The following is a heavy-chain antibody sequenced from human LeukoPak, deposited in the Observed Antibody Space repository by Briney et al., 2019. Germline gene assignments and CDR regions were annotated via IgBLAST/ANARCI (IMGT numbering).Heavy chain of an antibody. Sequence: LRLSCAASGFTFSDYYMSWIRQAPGKGLEWIGYIYYSGSTYYNPSLKSRVTVSVDTSKNQFSLKLSSVTAADTAVYYCARETYYDFWSGYATVYYYYMDVWGKGTTVTVSS. CDR2: IYYSGST. CDR1: GFTFSDYY. J-gene: IGHJ6*03. CDR3: ARETYYDFWSGYATVYYYYMDV. D-gene: IGHD3-3*01. V-gene: IGHV4-31*02.